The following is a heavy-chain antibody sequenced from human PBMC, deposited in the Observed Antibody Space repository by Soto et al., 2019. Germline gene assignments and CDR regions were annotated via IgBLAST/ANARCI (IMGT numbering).Heavy chain of an antibody. CDR2: ISGSGGST. V-gene: IGHV3-23*01. D-gene: IGHD1-7*01. CDR3: AKCHGDWNYVCWFVP. Sequence: EVQLLESGGGLVQPGGSLRLSCAASGFTFSSYAMSWVRQAPGKGLEWVSAISGSGGSTYYADSVKGRFTISRDNSKNTLYLRMNSLRAEDTAVYYCAKCHGDWNYVCWFVPWGQGTLVTVSS. J-gene: IGHJ5*02. CDR1: GFTFSSYA.